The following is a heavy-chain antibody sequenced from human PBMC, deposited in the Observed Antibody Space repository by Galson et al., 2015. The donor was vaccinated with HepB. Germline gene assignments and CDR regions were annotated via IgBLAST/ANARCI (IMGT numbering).Heavy chain of an antibody. J-gene: IGHJ5*02. CDR3: ARDVRWLQLERGTNWFDP. CDR1: GGTFSSYA. Sequence: SVKVSCKASGGTFSSYAISWVRQAPGQGLEWMGGIIPIFGTANYAQKFQGRVTITADESTSTAYMELSSLRSEDTAVYYCARDVRWLQLERGTNWFDPWGQGTLVTVSS. D-gene: IGHD5-24*01. CDR2: IIPIFGTA. V-gene: IGHV1-69*13.